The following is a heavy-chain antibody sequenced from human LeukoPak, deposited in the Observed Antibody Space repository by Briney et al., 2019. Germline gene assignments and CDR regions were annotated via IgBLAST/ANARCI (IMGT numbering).Heavy chain of an antibody. CDR3: TRDQGD. Sequence: GGSLRLSCAASGFTFSSYGMHWVRQAPGKGLEWVAVIWYDGSNKYYADSVKGRFTISRDNAKNSLYLQMHSLRTEDTAVYYCTRDQGDWGQGTLVTVSS. V-gene: IGHV3-33*01. CDR1: GFTFSSYG. CDR2: IWYDGSNK. J-gene: IGHJ4*02.